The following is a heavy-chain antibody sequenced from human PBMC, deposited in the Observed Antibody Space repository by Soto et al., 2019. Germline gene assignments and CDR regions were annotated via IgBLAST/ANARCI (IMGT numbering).Heavy chain of an antibody. CDR3: ARDMPTGGIGYSSGSHYFDY. J-gene: IGHJ4*02. V-gene: IGHV1-69*01. Sequence: QVQLVQSGAEVKKPGSSVKVSCKASGGTFSSYAISWVRQAPGQGLEWMGGIIPIFGTANYAQKFQGRVTITADESTSTAYMERSSLRSEDTAVYYCARDMPTGGIGYSSGSHYFDYWGQGTLVTVSS. CDR2: IIPIFGTA. CDR1: GGTFSSYA. D-gene: IGHD6-19*01.